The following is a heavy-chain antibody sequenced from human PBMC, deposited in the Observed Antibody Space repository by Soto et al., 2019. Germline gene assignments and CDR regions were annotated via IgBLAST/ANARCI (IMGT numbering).Heavy chain of an antibody. CDR1: GFTFSSYA. Sequence: TGGSLRLSCAASGFTFSSYAMSWVRQAPGKGLEWVSAISGSGGSTYYADSVKGRFTISRDNSKNTLYLQMNSLRAEDTAVYYCAKEYGYDSSGYYHDAFDIWGQGTMVTVSS. CDR2: ISGSGGST. V-gene: IGHV3-23*01. D-gene: IGHD3-22*01. J-gene: IGHJ3*02. CDR3: AKEYGYDSSGYYHDAFDI.